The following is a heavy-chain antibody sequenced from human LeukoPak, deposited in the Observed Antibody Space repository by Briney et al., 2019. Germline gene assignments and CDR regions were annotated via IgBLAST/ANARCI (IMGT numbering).Heavy chain of an antibody. D-gene: IGHD5-18*01. J-gene: IGHJ4*02. V-gene: IGHV4-61*02. CDR1: GGSISSGSYY. CDR3: ARVYSYGYNRYFDY. CDR2: IYTSGST. Sequence: SETLSLTCTVSGGSISSGSYYWSWIRQPAGKGLGWIGRIYTSGSTNYNPSLKSRVTISVDTSKNQFSLKLSSVTAADTAVYYCARVYSYGYNRYFDYWGQGTLVTVSS.